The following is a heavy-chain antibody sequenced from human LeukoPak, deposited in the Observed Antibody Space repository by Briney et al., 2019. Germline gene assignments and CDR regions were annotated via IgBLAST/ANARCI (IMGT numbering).Heavy chain of an antibody. V-gene: IGHV1-3*03. J-gene: IGHJ5*02. Sequence: ASVKVSCKASGYTFTSYAMHWVRQAPGQRLEWMGWINAGNGNTKYSQEFQDRVTITRDTSASTAYMELSSLRSDDMAIYFCTRGAKFRFYGSGTYYTSLPFDPWGQGTLVTVSS. D-gene: IGHD3-10*01. CDR1: GYTFTSYA. CDR3: TRGAKFRFYGSGTYYTSLPFDP. CDR2: INAGNGNT.